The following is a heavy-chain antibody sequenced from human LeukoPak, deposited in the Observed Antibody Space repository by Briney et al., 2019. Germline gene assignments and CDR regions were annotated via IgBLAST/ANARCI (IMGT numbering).Heavy chain of an antibody. CDR3: AKDIAAAGTSGGYMDV. D-gene: IGHD6-13*01. CDR1: GFTFDDYA. V-gene: IGHV3-9*01. Sequence: GGSLRLSCAASGFTFDDYAMHWVRQAPGKGLEWVSGINWSGGNIGYADSVKGRFTISRDNAKNSLYLQMNSLRAEDTALYYCAKDIAAAGTSGGYMDVWGKGTTVTISS. J-gene: IGHJ6*03. CDR2: INWSGGNI.